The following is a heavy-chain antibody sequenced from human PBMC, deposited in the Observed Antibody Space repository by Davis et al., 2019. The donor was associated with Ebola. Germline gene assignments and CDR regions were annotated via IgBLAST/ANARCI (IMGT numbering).Heavy chain of an antibody. D-gene: IGHD5-12*01. CDR2: IKQDGSEK. V-gene: IGHV3-7*03. CDR1: GFTFGSFW. CDR3: ASGDGRGSSYDMDV. J-gene: IGHJ6*02. Sequence: GGSLRLSCAASGFTFGSFWMSWVRQAPGKGPEWVAIIKQDGSEKDYVDSVKGRFTISRDNAKSSLFLHMNSLRAEDTAVYYCASGDGRGSSYDMDVWGQGTTVTVSS.